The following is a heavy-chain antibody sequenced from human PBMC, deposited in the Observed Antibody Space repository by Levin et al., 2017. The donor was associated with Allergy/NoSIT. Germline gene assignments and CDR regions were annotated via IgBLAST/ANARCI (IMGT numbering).Heavy chain of an antibody. CDR2: IWDDGYKK. V-gene: IGHV3-33*01. D-gene: IGHD5-12*01. CDR1: GFTFSSYG. J-gene: IGHJ6*03. Sequence: GGSLRLSCAASGFTFSSYGMHWVRQAPGKGLEWVAVIWDDGYKKYYADSVKGRFTISRDNSKNTLYLQMNSLRAEDTAVNYCARVLRFYYYYYMDVWGKGTTVTVSS. CDR3: ARVLRFYYYYYMDV.